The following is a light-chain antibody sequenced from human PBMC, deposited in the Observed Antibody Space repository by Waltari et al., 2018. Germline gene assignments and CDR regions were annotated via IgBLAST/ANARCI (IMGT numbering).Light chain of an antibody. CDR2: GAS. V-gene: IGKV3-20*01. Sequence: ENVLTQSPGTMSLSPGARATLSCRASQSVSSSYLAWYQQKPGQAPRLLIYGASSRATGIPDRFSGSGSGTDFTLSISRLEPEDVAVYYCQQYGRSLWTFGQGTKVEIK. CDR3: QQYGRSLWT. J-gene: IGKJ1*01. CDR1: QSVSSSY.